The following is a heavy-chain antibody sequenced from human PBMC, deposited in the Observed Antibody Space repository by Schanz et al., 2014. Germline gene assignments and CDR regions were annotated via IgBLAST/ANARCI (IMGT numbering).Heavy chain of an antibody. CDR2: ISRSGGSK. D-gene: IGHD2-15*01. J-gene: IGHJ6*02. CDR3: AKGMGYCSGGTCYDYYYYGLDV. CDR1: GFTFNSYA. V-gene: IGHV3-23*01. Sequence: DVQLLESGGGLVQPGGSLRLSCAASGFTFNSYAMTWVRQAPGKGLEWVSSISRSGGSKYYADSVKGRFTISRDNSENTLYLQMNSLSADDTAVCYCAKGMGYCSGGTCYDYYYYGLDVWGQGTTVTVSS.